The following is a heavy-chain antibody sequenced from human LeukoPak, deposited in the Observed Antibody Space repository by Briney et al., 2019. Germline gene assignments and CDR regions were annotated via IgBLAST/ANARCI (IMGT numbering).Heavy chain of an antibody. Sequence: SQTLSLTCAISGDSVSRISDAWNWIRLSPSRGLEWLGRTYYESKWNNDYAVSVKSRMTINPDTSKNQFSLQLKSVTPEDTAIYFCARGHSRAFDYWGRGTLVTVSS. CDR1: GDSVSRISDA. CDR3: ARGHSRAFDY. J-gene: IGHJ4*02. CDR2: TYYESKWNN. D-gene: IGHD5-18*01. V-gene: IGHV6-1*01.